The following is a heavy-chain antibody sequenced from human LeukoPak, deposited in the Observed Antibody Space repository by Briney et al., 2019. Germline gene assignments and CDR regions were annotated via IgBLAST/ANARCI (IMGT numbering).Heavy chain of an antibody. J-gene: IGHJ4*02. CDR3: AREDYFGSGSYGY. V-gene: IGHV1-2*02. CDR2: INPNSGGI. Sequence: ASVKVSCKASGYTFTGYYMHWVRQAPGQGLEWMGWINPNSGGINYAQKFQGRVTMTRDTSISTAYMELRRLTSDDTAVYYCAREDYFGSGSYGYWGQGTLVTVSS. D-gene: IGHD3-10*01. CDR1: GYTFTGYY.